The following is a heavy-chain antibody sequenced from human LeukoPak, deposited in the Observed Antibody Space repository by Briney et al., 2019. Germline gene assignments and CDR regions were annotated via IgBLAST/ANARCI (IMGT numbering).Heavy chain of an antibody. J-gene: IGHJ4*02. Sequence: GGSLRLSCTATGFTFIKDWMCWVRPAPGKGVGWVGRIKRETDGGATDYAARVAGRFTISRDDSKHTLYLVMNSVKTAQTGVYYCTAGIGTTDIWGQGTLVTASS. CDR3: TAGIGTTDI. CDR2: IKRETDGGAT. CDR1: GFTFIKDW. D-gene: IGHD1-1*01. V-gene: IGHV3-15*01.